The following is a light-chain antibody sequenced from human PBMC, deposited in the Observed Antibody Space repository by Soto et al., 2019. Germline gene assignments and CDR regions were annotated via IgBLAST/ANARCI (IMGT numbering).Light chain of an antibody. V-gene: IGKV1D-13*01. CDR3: QQFNHYPLT. J-gene: IGKJ5*01. Sequence: AIQLAQSPSSLSASVGDRVTITCRASQGINSALAWYQQKPGKAPKLLIYDASSLESEFPSRFSGGASGTDVDLTITSIQPEEFPTYYSQQFNHYPLTFRKGTRLEI. CDR1: QGINSA. CDR2: DAS.